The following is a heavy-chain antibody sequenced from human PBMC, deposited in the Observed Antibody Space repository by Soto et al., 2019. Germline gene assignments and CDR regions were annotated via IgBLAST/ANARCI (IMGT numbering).Heavy chain of an antibody. V-gene: IGHV5-10-1*01. CDR2: IDPSDSYT. CDR3: ARRKYSSSSSYYYYGMDV. J-gene: IGHJ6*02. D-gene: IGHD6-6*01. Sequence: LKISCKGSGYSFTSYWISWVRQMPGKGLEWMGRIDPSDSYTNYSPSFQGHVTISADKSISTAYLQWSSLKASDTAMYYCARRKYSSSSSYYYYGMDVWGQGTTVTVSS. CDR1: GYSFTSYW.